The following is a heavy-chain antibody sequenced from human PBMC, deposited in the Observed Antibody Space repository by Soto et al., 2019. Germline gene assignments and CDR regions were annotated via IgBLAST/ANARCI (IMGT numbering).Heavy chain of an antibody. Sequence: EVQLVESGGGLVKPGGSLRLSXXXXGFTFTRYSMNWVRQAPGKGLEWVSSISSTTNYIYYADSMKGRFTVSRDNAKNSVYLDMNSLSAEDTAVYYCARESEDLTSNFDYWGQGTLVTVSS. CDR3: ARESEDLTSNFDY. J-gene: IGHJ4*02. V-gene: IGHV3-21*01. CDR1: GFTFTRYS. CDR2: ISSTTNYI.